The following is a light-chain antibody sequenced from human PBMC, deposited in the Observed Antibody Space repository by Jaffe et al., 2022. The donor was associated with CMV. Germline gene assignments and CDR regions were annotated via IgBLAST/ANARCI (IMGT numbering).Light chain of an antibody. CDR2: AAS. CDR1: QSVSSSY. CDR3: QYYGSSPIT. J-gene: IGKJ5*01. Sequence: EIVLTQSPGTLSLSPGERATLSCRASQSVSSSYLAWYQQRPGQAPRLLNNAASSRATGIPDRFSGSGSGTDFTLTISRLEPEDFAVYYCQYYGSSPITFGQGTRLEIK. V-gene: IGKV3-20*01.